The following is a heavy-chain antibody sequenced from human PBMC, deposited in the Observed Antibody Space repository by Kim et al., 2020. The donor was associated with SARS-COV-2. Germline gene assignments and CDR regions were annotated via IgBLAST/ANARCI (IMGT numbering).Heavy chain of an antibody. CDR1: GFTFDDYT. CDR2: ISWDGGST. J-gene: IGHJ4*02. V-gene: IGHV3-43*01. Sequence: GGSLRLSCAASGFTFDDYTMHWVRQAPGKGLEWVSLISWDGGSTYYADSVKGRFTISRDNSKNSLYLQMNSLRTEDTALYYCAAGSGYSYGYWGQGTLVTVSS. CDR3: AAGSGYSYGY. D-gene: IGHD5-18*01.